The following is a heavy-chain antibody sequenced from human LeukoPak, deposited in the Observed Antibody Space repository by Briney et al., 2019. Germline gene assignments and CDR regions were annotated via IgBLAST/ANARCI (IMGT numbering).Heavy chain of an antibody. CDR3: ATSDTVSTYNWFDP. CDR2: IRYSGST. J-gene: IGHJ5*02. Sequence: ETLSLTCNVSGGSISSNTYFWGWIRRPPGKGLEWIGSIRYSGSTYYNPSLKSRVTISVDTSKNQFSLNLSSLTAADTAVYYCATSDTVSTYNWFDPWGQGTLVTVS. D-gene: IGHD5/OR15-5a*01. V-gene: IGHV4-39*01. CDR1: GGSISSNTYF.